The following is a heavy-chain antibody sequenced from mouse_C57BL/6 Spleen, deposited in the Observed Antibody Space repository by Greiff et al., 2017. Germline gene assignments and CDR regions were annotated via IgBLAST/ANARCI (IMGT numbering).Heavy chain of an antibody. CDR1: GYTFTSYW. CDR2: IDPSDSYT. CDR3: ASGTNYAMDY. V-gene: IGHV1-69*01. J-gene: IGHJ4*01. D-gene: IGHD1-3*01. Sequence: QVQLQQSGAELVMPGASVKLSCKASGYTFTSYWMHWVKQRPGQGLEWIGEIDPSDSYTNYNQKFKGKSTLTVDKSSSTAYMQLSSLTSEESAVYYCASGTNYAMDYWGQGTSVTVSS.